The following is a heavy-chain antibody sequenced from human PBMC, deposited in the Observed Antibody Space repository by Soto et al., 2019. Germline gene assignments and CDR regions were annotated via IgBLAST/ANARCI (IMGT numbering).Heavy chain of an antibody. D-gene: IGHD3-10*01. V-gene: IGHV3-7*03. J-gene: IGHJ6*02. CDR1: GFTFSSYW. CDR3: ARVTYYYSSGSNYYYYGMDV. Sequence: AVGSLRLSCAASGFTFSSYWMSWVRQAPGKGLEWVANIKQDGSEKYYVDSVKGRFTISRDNAKNSLYLQMNSLRAEDTAVYYCARVTYYYSSGSNYYYYGMDVWGQGTTVTVSS. CDR2: IKQDGSEK.